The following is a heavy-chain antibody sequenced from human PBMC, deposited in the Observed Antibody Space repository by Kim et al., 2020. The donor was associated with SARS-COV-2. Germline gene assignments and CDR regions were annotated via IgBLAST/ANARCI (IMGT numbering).Heavy chain of an antibody. Sequence: NPYLKIAVTISVDTSKNQCSLKLSSVTAADTAVYYCARGFYAYYYYGMDVWGQGTTVTVSS. J-gene: IGHJ6*02. V-gene: IGHV4-34*01. CDR3: ARGFYAYYYYGMDV. D-gene: IGHD4-17*01.